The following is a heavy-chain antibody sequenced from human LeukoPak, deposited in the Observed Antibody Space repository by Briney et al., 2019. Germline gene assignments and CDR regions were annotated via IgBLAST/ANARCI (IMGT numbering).Heavy chain of an antibody. D-gene: IGHD3-9*01. CDR3: AKHHSWGNWFYDY. J-gene: IGHJ4*02. Sequence: GGSLRLSCAASGFTFNSHAVSWVRRAPGKGLEWVSTLGGATISYADSVKGRFTISGDGSKSTLDLQMDSLRAEDTAIYYCAKHHSWGNWFYDYWGQGTLVTVSS. CDR1: GFTFNSHA. CDR2: LGGATI. V-gene: IGHV3-23*01.